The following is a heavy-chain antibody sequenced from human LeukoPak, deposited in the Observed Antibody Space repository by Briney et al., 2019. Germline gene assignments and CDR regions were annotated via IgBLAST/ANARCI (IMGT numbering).Heavy chain of an antibody. CDR1: GLTFSSYA. Sequence: GGSLRLSCAASGLTFSSYAMSWVRQAPGKGREWVSAISGSGGSTYYADSVKGRSTISRDNYKNTLYLQMNSLRAEATAVYYCAKDGIAAAGRGQGTLVTVSS. CDR3: AKDGIAAAG. D-gene: IGHD6-13*01. J-gene: IGHJ4*02. V-gene: IGHV3-23*01. CDR2: ISGSGGST.